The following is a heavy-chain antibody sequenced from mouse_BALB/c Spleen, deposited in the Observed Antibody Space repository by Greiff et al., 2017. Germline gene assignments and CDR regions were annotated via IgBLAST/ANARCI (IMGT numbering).Heavy chain of an antibody. V-gene: IGHV1-14*01. CDR2: INPYNDGT. CDR1: GYTFTSYV. Sequence: VQLQQPGPELVQPGASVKMSCTASGYTFTSYVMHWVQQTPGQGLEWIGYINPYNDGTKYNEKLKGKTTLTEDKSYSTAYLELSRLTSEDSAVYCCARGDVLRLRGLAYWGQGTLVTVSA. D-gene: IGHD2-2*01. CDR3: ARGDVLRLRGLAY. J-gene: IGHJ3*01.